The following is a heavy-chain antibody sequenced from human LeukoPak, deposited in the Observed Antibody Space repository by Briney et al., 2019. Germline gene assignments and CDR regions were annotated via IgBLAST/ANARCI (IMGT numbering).Heavy chain of an antibody. V-gene: IGHV4-4*07. CDR1: GGSISSYY. D-gene: IGHD3-3*01. Sequence: PSETLSLTCTVSGGSISSYYWSWIRQPAGKGLEWIGRIYTSGSTNYNPSLKSRVTMSVDTSKNQFSLKLSSVTAADTAVYYCAARGRSYDFWSGYYSDAFDIWGQGTMVTVSS. CDR3: AARGRSYDFWSGYYSDAFDI. CDR2: IYTSGST. J-gene: IGHJ3*02.